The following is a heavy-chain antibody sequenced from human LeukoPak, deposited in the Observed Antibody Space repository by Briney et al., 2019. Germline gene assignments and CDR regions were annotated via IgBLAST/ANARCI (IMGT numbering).Heavy chain of an antibody. V-gene: IGHV3-48*01. Sequence: PGGSLRLSCAASGFNFNSFSMNWVRQAPGKGLEWVSYISSSSSTIYYADSVKGRFTISRDNAKNSLYLQMNSLRAEDTAVYYCAGGSGSQSHYDIWGQGTMVTVSS. CDR3: AGGSGSQSHYDI. D-gene: IGHD1-26*01. CDR2: ISSSSSTI. CDR1: GFNFNSFS. J-gene: IGHJ3*02.